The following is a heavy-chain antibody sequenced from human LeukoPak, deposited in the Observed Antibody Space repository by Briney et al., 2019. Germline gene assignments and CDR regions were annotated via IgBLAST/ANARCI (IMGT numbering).Heavy chain of an antibody. D-gene: IGHD1-26*01. Sequence: GGSLRLSCAAPGFTFDDYAMHWVRQAPGKGLEWVSGITWNSGSIGYADSVKGRFTSTRDNAKNSLYLQMNSLRAEDTALYYCVKEYSGDAFDIWGQGTMVTVSS. CDR2: ITWNSGSI. CDR1: GFTFDDYA. V-gene: IGHV3-9*01. CDR3: VKEYSGDAFDI. J-gene: IGHJ3*02.